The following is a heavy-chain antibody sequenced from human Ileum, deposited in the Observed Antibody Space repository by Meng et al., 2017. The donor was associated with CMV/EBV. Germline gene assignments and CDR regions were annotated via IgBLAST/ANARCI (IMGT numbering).Heavy chain of an antibody. CDR1: TFDRFG. CDR2: IRNDGSNE. V-gene: IGHV3-30*02. CDR3: AQGGYCSDTTCYNLGWFAP. J-gene: IGHJ5*02. D-gene: IGHD2-2*03. Sequence: TFDRFGRHWVRQAQGKGLEWVAFIRNDGSNEYYADSVKGRFTISRDNSKSTLFLQMNSLRPEDSAVYYCAQGGYCSDTTCYNLGWFAPWGQGTLVTVSS.